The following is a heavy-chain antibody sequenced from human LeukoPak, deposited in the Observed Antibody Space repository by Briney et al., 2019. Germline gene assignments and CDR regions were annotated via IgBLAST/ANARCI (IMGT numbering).Heavy chain of an antibody. Sequence: ASVKVSFKASGNIFAGYFVHWVRQAPGQGLEWMGWINTHNGATHYAQHFLGRVTMTTDTAVTTAYMDLDGVISEYASVYFCARGSKGGLRKGFDIWGQGTLVTVSS. D-gene: IGHD3-16*01. CDR2: INTHNGAT. J-gene: IGHJ4*02. CDR1: GNIFAGYF. V-gene: IGHV1-2*02. CDR3: ARGSKGGLRKGFDI.